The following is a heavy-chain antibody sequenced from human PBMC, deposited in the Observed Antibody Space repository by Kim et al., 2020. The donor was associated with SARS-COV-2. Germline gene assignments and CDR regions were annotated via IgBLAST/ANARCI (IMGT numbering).Heavy chain of an antibody. D-gene: IGHD4-17*01. CDR3: AKDLDYGYFYYGMDV. CDR1: GFTFSSYA. CDR2: ISGGGGST. Sequence: GGSLRLSCAASGFTFSSYAMSWVRQAPGKGLEWVSAISGGGGSTYYADSVKGRFTISRDNSKNTLYLQMNSLRAEDTAVYYCAKDLDYGYFYYGMDVWGQGTTVTFSS. J-gene: IGHJ6*02. V-gene: IGHV3-23*01.